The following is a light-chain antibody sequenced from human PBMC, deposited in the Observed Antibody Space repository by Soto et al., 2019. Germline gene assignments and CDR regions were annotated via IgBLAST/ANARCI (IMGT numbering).Light chain of an antibody. Sequence: DIQMTPSPSTLSASVGDRVTITCRASQSISSWLAWYQQKPGKAPKLLIYKASSLESGVPSRFSGSGSGTEFTLTISSLQPDDFATYYCQQYNSYPTFGQGTKVDIK. CDR3: QQYNSYPT. V-gene: IGKV1-5*03. CDR2: KAS. CDR1: QSISSW. J-gene: IGKJ1*01.